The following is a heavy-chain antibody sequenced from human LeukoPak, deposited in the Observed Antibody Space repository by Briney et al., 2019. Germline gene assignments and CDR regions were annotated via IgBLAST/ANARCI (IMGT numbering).Heavy chain of an antibody. V-gene: IGHV3-33*01. Sequence: GGSLRLSCVASGFTFSSYGMHWVRQAPGKGREWVAVIWYDGSNKYYADSVKGRFTISRDNSKNTLYLQMNSLRAEDTAVYYCAVTIFGVVRGPLGYWGQGTLVTFSS. CDR2: IWYDGSNK. D-gene: IGHD3-3*01. CDR1: GFTFSSYG. CDR3: AVTIFGVVRGPLGY. J-gene: IGHJ4*02.